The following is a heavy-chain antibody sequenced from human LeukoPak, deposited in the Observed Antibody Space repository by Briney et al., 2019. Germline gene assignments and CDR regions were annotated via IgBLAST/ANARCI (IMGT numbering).Heavy chain of an antibody. D-gene: IGHD3-10*01. V-gene: IGHV3-53*01. CDR3: ARALGSGSYYRGFDY. Sequence: PGGSLRLSCAASGFTVSSNYMSWVRQAPGKGLEWVSVIYSGGSTYYADSVKGRFTISRDNSKNTLYLQMNSLRAEDTAVYCCARALGSGSYYRGFDYWGQGTLVTVSS. CDR2: IYSGGST. J-gene: IGHJ4*02. CDR1: GFTVSSNY.